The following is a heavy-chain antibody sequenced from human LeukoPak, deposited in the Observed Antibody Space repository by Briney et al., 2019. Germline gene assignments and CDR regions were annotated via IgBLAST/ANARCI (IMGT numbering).Heavy chain of an antibody. Sequence: ASVKVSCKASGYTFTSYGISWVRQAPGQRLEWMGWINAGNGNTKYSQKFQGRVTITRDTSASTAYMELSSLRSEDTAVYYCARGPRPIVVVPPDYWGQGTLVTVSS. J-gene: IGHJ4*02. CDR2: INAGNGNT. D-gene: IGHD3-22*01. V-gene: IGHV1-3*01. CDR1: GYTFTSYG. CDR3: ARGPRPIVVVPPDY.